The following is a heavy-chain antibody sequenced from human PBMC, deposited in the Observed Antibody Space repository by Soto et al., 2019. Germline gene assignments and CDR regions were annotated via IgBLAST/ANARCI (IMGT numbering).Heavy chain of an antibody. V-gene: IGHV1-3*01. D-gene: IGHD3-22*01. CDR2: INAGNGNT. CDR3: AREDFDSSGSGYYYFEY. J-gene: IGHJ4*02. Sequence: GASVKVSCKASGYTFTTYPIHWVRQAPGQRLEWMGWINAGNGNTKFSQKFQGRVTITRDTSASTAYMELSSLRSEDTAVYYCAREDFDSSGSGYYYFEYWGQGTLVTVSS. CDR1: GYTFTTYP.